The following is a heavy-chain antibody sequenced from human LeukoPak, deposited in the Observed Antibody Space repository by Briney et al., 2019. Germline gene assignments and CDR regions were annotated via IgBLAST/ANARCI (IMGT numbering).Heavy chain of an antibody. J-gene: IGHJ6*04. CDR2: IIPIFGTA. CDR1: GGTFSSYA. CDR3: ARVPCMVRGVIPACWRGRARTNGMDV. Sequence: SVKVSCKASGGTFSSYAISWVRQAPGQGLEWMGGIIPIFGTANYAQKFQGRVTITADESASTAYMELSSLRSEDTAVYYCARVPCMVRGVIPACWRGRARTNGMDVWGKGTTVTVSS. V-gene: IGHV1-69*13. D-gene: IGHD3-10*01.